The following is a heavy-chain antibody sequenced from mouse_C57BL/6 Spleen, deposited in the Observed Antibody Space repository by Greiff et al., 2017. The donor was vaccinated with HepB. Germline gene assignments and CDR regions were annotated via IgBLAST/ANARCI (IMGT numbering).Heavy chain of an antibody. J-gene: IGHJ2*01. D-gene: IGHD1-1*01. CDR1: GYTFTSYW. CDR3: ARSPNYYSSLDY. CDR2: IDPSDSYT. Sequence: QVQLQQSGAELVKPGASVKLSCKASGYTFTSYWMQWVNQRPGQGLEWIGEIDPSDSYTNYNQKFKGKATLTVDTSSSTAYMQLTSLTSEDSAVYYWARSPNYYSSLDYWGQGTTLTVPS. V-gene: IGHV1-50*01.